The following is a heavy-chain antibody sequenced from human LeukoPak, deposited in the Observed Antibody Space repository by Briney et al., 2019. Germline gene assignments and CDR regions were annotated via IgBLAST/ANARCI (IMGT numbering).Heavy chain of an antibody. CDR1: GFTFSSYG. CDR2: IWYNGSNK. J-gene: IGHJ3*02. V-gene: IGHV3-33*06. D-gene: IGHD2-21*02. CDR3: AKDRLELVTGDDAFDI. Sequence: GGSLRLSCPAFGFTFSSYGMHWARQAPGKGHERVAVIWYNGSNKYYADSVKGRFSISRDNSKHTLCLQMNSMRAEDTAVHYCAKDRLELVTGDDAFDIRGQGTMVTVSS.